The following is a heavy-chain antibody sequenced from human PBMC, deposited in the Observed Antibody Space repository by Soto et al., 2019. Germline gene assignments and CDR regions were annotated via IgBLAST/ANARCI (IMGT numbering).Heavy chain of an antibody. Sequence: ASVKVSCKASGYTFTSYYMHRVRQAPGQGLEWMGIINPSGGSTSYAQKFQGRVTMTEDTSTDTVYMELSSLRSEDTAVYYCATDVTMIVVAHDAFDIWGQGTMVTVSS. V-gene: IGHV1-46*01. CDR1: GYTFTSYY. CDR3: ATDVTMIVVAHDAFDI. CDR2: INPSGGST. J-gene: IGHJ3*02. D-gene: IGHD3-22*01.